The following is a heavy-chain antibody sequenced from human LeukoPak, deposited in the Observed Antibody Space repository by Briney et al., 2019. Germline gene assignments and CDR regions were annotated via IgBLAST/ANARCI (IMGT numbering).Heavy chain of an antibody. CDR3: ARMVGATAYYFDY. CDR2: IWYDGSNK. Sequence: HPGGSLRLSCAASGFTFSSYGMHWVRQAPGKGLEWVAVIWYDGSNKYYADSVKGRFTISRDNSKNTLYLQMNSLSAEDTAVHYCARMVGATAYYFDYWGQGTLVTVSS. J-gene: IGHJ4*02. CDR1: GFTFSSYG. V-gene: IGHV3-33*01. D-gene: IGHD1-26*01.